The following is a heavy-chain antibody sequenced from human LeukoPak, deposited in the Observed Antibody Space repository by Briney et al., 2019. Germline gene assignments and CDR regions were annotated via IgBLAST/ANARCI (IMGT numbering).Heavy chain of an antibody. CDR2: INHSGST. CDR3: ARDGFTNYYDSSGYPDY. V-gene: IGHV4-34*01. Sequence: PSEILSLTCAVYGGSFSGYYWSWIRQPPGKGLEWIGEINHSGSTNYNPSLKSRITISVDTSKNQFSLKLSSVTAADTAVYYCARDGFTNYYDSSGYPDYWGQGTLVTVSS. CDR1: GGSFSGYY. D-gene: IGHD3-22*01. J-gene: IGHJ4*02.